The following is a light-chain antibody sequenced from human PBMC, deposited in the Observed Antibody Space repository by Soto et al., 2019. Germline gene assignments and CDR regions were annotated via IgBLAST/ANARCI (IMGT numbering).Light chain of an antibody. J-gene: IGKJ5*01. CDR1: QSISNN. V-gene: IGKV3-15*01. CDR3: QQYGTSPIT. CDR2: GAC. Sequence: EIEMTQSPSTLSVSPGERATLSCRATQSISNNLTWYQQKPGAAPGLLIYGACTRATSTPARFSGSGSGTDFTLTISRLEPEDFAVYSCQQYGTSPITFGQGTRLE.